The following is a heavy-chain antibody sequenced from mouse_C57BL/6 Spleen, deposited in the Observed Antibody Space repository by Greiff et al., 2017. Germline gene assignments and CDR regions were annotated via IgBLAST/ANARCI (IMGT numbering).Heavy chain of an antibody. CDR1: GYTFTSYG. D-gene: IGHD2-4*01. J-gene: IGHJ3*01. V-gene: IGHV1-81*01. CDR2: IYPRSGNT. CDR3: AADYDYDEFGY. Sequence: QVQLQQSGAELARPGASVKLSCKASGYTFTSYGISWVKQSTGQGLEWVGEIYPRSGNTYYNEKFKGKATLTADKSSSTAYMELRSLTSEDSAVYFCAADYDYDEFGYWGQGTPVTVSA.